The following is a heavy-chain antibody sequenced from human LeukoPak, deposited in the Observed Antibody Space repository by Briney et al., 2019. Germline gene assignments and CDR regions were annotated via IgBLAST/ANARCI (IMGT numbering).Heavy chain of an antibody. CDR3: AKDLTNYYDSSGYTGGLDY. J-gene: IGHJ4*02. CDR1: GFTFSSYG. D-gene: IGHD3-22*01. CDR2: ISYDGSNK. Sequence: GGSLRPSCAASGFTFSSYGMHWVRQAPGKGLEWVAVISYDGSNKYYADSVKGRFTISRDNSKNTLYLQMNSLRAEDTAVYYCAKDLTNYYDSSGYTGGLDYWGQGTLVTVSS. V-gene: IGHV3-30*18.